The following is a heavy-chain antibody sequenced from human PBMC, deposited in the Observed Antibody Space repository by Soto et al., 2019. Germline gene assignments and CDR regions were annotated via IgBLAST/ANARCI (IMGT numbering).Heavy chain of an antibody. J-gene: IGHJ4*02. CDR1: GFSLSSTRMA. CDR3: AHIVVAGLGYYFDY. CDR2: IYWDDDK. V-gene: IGHV2-5*02. Sequence: QITLKESGPTLVKPTQTLTLTCTISGFSLSSTRMAVGWIRQPPGKALEWLALIYWDDDKRYSPFLKSRLTITKDTSKIQVVLTMSNMDPVDTARYYCAHIVVAGLGYYFDYWGQGTLVTVSS. D-gene: IGHD6-19*01.